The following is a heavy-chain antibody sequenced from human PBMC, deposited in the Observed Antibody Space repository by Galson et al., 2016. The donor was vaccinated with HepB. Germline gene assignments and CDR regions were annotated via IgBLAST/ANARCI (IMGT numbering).Heavy chain of an antibody. Sequence: SVKVSCKASGYTFTTYAMYWVRQAPGQRLEWTGWINAANGDTNYSQKLQGRGTITWDTSANTAYMELSSLRPEDTAGYYCAGGHIVATVDYYYYGLDVWGQGTTVTV. V-gene: IGHV1-3*01. CDR2: INAANGDT. CDR1: GYTFTTYA. J-gene: IGHJ6*02. D-gene: IGHD5-12*01. CDR3: AGGHIVATVDYYYYGLDV.